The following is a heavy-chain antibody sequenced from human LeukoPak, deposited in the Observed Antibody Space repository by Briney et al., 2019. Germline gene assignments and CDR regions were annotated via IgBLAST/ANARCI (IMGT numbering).Heavy chain of an antibody. V-gene: IGHV3-48*02. CDR1: GFTFSSYS. J-gene: IGHJ6*02. D-gene: IGHD3-10*01. Sequence: GGPLRLSCAASGFTFSSYSMNWVRQAPGKGLEWVSYISSSSSTIYYADSVKGRFTISRDNAKNSLYLQMNSLRDEDTAVYYCARDSVYYGSGSYYNGAYYGMDVWGQGTTVTVSS. CDR2: ISSSSSTI. CDR3: ARDSVYYGSGSYYNGAYYGMDV.